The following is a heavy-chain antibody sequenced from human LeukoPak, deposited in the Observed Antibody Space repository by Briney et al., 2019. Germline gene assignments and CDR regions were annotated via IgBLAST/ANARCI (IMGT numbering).Heavy chain of an antibody. CDR1: GYTFTSYA. Sequence: ASVKVSCKTSGYTFTSYAISWVRQAPGQGLEWMGWISAYNGNTNYAQKVQGRVTMTTDTSTSTVYMELRSLRSDDTAVYYCARAEWIQLWLFTNNPLDYWGQGTLVTVSS. V-gene: IGHV1-18*01. CDR3: ARAEWIQLWLFTNNPLDY. CDR2: ISAYNGNT. J-gene: IGHJ4*02. D-gene: IGHD5-18*01.